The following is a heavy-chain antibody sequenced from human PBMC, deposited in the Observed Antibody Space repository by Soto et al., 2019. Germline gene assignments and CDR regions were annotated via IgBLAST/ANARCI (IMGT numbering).Heavy chain of an antibody. J-gene: IGHJ4*02. V-gene: IGHV4-4*02. CDR2: ICHSWST. Sequence: TLSLTCDVSGGSISSSNWWTWVRQPPGKGLEWVGEICHSWSTNYNPSLKSRVTISIDKSKDQFSLKLTSVTAADTAVYYCAREGSYSAYNFAHGIRLWSFDFWGQGALVTVSS. CDR3: AREGSYSAYNFAHGIRLWSFDF. D-gene: IGHD5-12*01. CDR1: GGSISSSNW.